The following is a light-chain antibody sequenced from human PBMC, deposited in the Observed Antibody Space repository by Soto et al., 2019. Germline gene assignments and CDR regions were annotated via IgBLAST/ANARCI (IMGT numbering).Light chain of an antibody. CDR1: QSVSSNN. Sequence: EIVVTQSPGTLSLSPGERATLSCRASQSVSSNNLAWYQQRPGQAPRVVIYGASTRATGIPERFSGSGSGTDFTLTISRLEPEDCAVYYCQQYGRSPFTFGPGTKGDIK. CDR2: GAS. CDR3: QQYGRSPFT. J-gene: IGKJ3*01. V-gene: IGKV3-20*01.